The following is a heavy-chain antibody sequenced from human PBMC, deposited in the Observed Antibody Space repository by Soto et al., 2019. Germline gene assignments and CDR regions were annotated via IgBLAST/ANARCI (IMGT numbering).Heavy chain of an antibody. CDR1: GYTFTGYY. J-gene: IGHJ4*02. CDR2: INPNSGGT. Sequence: ASVKVSCKASGYTFTGYYMHWVRQAPGQGLEWMGWINPNSGGTRYPQKFQGRVTMTRDTSISTVYMALTRLRSDDTAVYYRARDLARGGASAGFEYWGQATLVNVS. CDR3: ARDLARGGASAGFEY. V-gene: IGHV1-2*02. D-gene: IGHD4-17*01.